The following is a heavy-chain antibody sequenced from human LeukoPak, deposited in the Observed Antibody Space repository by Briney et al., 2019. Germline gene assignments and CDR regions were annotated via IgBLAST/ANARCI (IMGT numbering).Heavy chain of an antibody. CDR2: VYYIGTT. CDR1: GGSVRSGFSY. D-gene: IGHD1-26*01. CDR3: ARNTTSSPWFDS. V-gene: IGHV4-61*01. Sequence: PSETLSLTCTVSGGSVRSGFSYWTWIRQTPGQRLEWIGNVYYIGTTDYNPSLKSRVTISVDTSKNQYSLEVRSVTAADTAVYFCARNTTSSPWFDSWGQGLPVIASS. J-gene: IGHJ5*01.